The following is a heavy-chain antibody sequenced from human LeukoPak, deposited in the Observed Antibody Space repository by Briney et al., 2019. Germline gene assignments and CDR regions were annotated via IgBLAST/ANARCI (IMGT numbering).Heavy chain of an antibody. V-gene: IGHV3-23*01. J-gene: IGHJ4*02. CDR2: ISGSGGRDST. CDR3: AKGYSEYTSSWFDY. D-gene: IGHD6-13*01. Sequence: GGSLTLSCAASGFTFSRIAMSWVRQAPGKGLEWVSGISGSGGRDSTYYADSVKGRFTISRDKSKNTVYLEMNSLRAEDTAVYYCAKGYSEYTSSWFDYWGQGTLVTVSS. CDR1: GFTFSRIA.